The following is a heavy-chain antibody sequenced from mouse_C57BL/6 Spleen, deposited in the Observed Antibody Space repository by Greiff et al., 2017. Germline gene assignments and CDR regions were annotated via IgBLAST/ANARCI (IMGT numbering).Heavy chain of an antibody. CDR2: IDPSDSYT. V-gene: IGHV1-69*01. D-gene: IGHD2-3*01. CDR3: ARDGYSHYFDY. CDR1: GYTFTSYW. Sequence: QVQLQQPGAELVMPGASVKLSCKASGYTFTSYWMHWVKQRPGQGLEWIGEIDPSDSYTNYNQKFKGKSTLTVDKSSSTAYMQLSSLTSEDSAVYDCARDGYSHYFDYWGQGTTLTVSS. J-gene: IGHJ2*01.